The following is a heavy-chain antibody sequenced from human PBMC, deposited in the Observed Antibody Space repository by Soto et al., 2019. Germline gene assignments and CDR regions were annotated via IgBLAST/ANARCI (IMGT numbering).Heavy chain of an antibody. CDR3: VTTGYSSRGDYYYYGMDV. CDR2: FDPEDGET. D-gene: IGHD6-13*01. J-gene: IGHJ6*02. Sequence: GASGKVSCKVSGYTLTELSIHWWRQAPGKGLEWMGGFDPEDGETIYAQKFQGRVTMTEDTSTDTAYMELSSLRSEDTAVYYCVTTGYSSRGDYYYYGMDVWG. V-gene: IGHV1-24*01. CDR1: GYTLTELS.